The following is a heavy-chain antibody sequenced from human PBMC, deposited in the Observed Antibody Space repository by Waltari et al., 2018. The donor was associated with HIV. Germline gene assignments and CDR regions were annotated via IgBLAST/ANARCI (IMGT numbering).Heavy chain of an antibody. D-gene: IGHD3-3*01. CDR2: INHRGST. Sequence: QVQLQQWGAGLLKPSETLSLTCAVYGGSFSGYYWSWIRQPPGKGREGIGGINHRGSTNFNPSLKCRVTISVGTSKNQFALKLSSVTAADPGVYYCARGQDYDFWSGYYYDYWGQGTLVTVSS. CDR1: GGSFSGYY. V-gene: IGHV4-34*01. CDR3: ARGQDYDFWSGYYYDY. J-gene: IGHJ4*02.